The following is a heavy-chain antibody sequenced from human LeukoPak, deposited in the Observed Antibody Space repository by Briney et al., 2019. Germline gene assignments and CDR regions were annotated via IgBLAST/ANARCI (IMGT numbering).Heavy chain of an antibody. D-gene: IGHD6-19*01. CDR1: GGSLSNYT. CDR2: FIPIFGTA. V-gene: IGHV1-69*01. Sequence: SVKVSCKASGGSLSNYTISWVRQAPGQGLEWMGGFIPIFGTANYAQKFQGRVTITADESTSTAYMEVSSLRSEDTAVYYCADSSGWYGGGFDIWGQGTMVTVSS. J-gene: IGHJ3*02. CDR3: ADSSGWYGGGFDI.